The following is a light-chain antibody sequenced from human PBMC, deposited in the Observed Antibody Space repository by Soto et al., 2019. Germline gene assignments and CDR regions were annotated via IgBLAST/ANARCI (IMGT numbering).Light chain of an antibody. CDR3: QQYKSYRRT. CDR1: QSISSW. Sequence: DIQITQSPSTLSASVGDRVTITCRASQSISSWLAWYQQKPGKAPKLLIYKASSLESGVPSRFSGSGSGTEFTLTISRLQPDDFATYYCQQYKSYRRTFGQGTKVEIK. CDR2: KAS. V-gene: IGKV1-5*03. J-gene: IGKJ1*01.